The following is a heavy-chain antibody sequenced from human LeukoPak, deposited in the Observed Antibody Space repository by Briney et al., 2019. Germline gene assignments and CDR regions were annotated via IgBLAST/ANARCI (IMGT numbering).Heavy chain of an antibody. CDR1: GGSISSDSYY. CDR3: ARGPYCSTIHRPGCYMDV. V-gene: IGHV4-61*02. J-gene: IGHJ6*03. D-gene: IGHD2-2*01. CDR2: IYTTGST. Sequence: SQTLSLTCTVSGGSISSDSYYWSWIRQPAGKGLEWIGRIYTTGSTNYNPSLKSRVTISIDTSKNQFSLKLSSVTAADTAVYYCARGPYCSTIHRPGCYMDVWGKGTTVTVSS.